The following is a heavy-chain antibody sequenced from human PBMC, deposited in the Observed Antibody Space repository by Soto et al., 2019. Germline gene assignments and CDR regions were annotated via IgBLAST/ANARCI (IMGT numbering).Heavy chain of an antibody. D-gene: IGHD2-2*01. V-gene: IGHV3-33*01. J-gene: IGHJ6*02. CDR1: GFTFSSYG. CDR2: IWYDGSNK. Sequence: PGGSLRLSCAASGFTFSSYGMHWVRQAPGKGLEWVAVIWYDGSNKYYADSVKGRFTISRDNSKNTLYLQMNSLRAEDTAVYYCARERYCSSTRCSQGAYYYGMDVWGRGTTVTVSS. CDR3: ARERYCSSTRCSQGAYYYGMDV.